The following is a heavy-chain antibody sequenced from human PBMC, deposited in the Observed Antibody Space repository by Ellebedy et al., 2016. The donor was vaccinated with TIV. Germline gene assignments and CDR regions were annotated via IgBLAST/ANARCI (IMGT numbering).Heavy chain of an antibody. CDR2: ISSSGGTT. J-gene: IGHJ4*02. CDR3: ARDRDAGSGSYGRN. CDR1: GFTFSSYA. Sequence: GGSLRLSCAASGFTFSSYAMTWVRQAPGKGPEWVSAISSSGGTTYYADSVKGRFTISRDNSKNTLYLQMNSLRAEDTAVYYCARDRDAGSGSYGRNWGQGTLVTVSS. D-gene: IGHD1-26*01. V-gene: IGHV3-23*01.